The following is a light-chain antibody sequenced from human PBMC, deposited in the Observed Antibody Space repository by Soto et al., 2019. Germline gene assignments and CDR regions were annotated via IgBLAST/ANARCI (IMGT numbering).Light chain of an antibody. J-gene: IGKJ1*01. V-gene: IGKV3-20*01. CDR3: QQYASSTWT. CDR2: GAS. CDR1: QSVTSNY. Sequence: EIVLTQSPGTLSLSPGERATLSCRASQSVTSNYLAWYQQKPGQAPSLLIYGASARAAGIPDRFSGSGTGTDSALTISGLEPEDFAVYFCQQYASSTWTFGQGTKV.